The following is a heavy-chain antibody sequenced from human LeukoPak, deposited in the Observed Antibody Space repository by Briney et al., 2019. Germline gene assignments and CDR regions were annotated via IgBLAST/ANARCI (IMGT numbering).Heavy chain of an antibody. D-gene: IGHD3-22*01. Sequence: ASVKVSCKASGYTFTGYYMHWVRQAPGQGLEWMGWINPNSGGTNYAQKFQGRVTMTRDTSISTAYMELSRLRSDDTAVYYCARDATYGSGYEYYFDYWGQGTLVTVSS. V-gene: IGHV1-2*02. J-gene: IGHJ4*02. CDR2: INPNSGGT. CDR3: ARDATYGSGYEYYFDY. CDR1: GYTFTGYY.